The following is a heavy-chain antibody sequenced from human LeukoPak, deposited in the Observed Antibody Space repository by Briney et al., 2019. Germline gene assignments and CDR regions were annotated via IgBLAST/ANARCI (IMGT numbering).Heavy chain of an antibody. CDR2: INHSGST. Sequence: SETLSLTCAVYGGSFSGYYWSWIRQPPGKGLEWIGEINHSGSTNYNPSLKSRVTISVDTSKNQFSLKLSSVAAADTAVYYCARVTVRVTIFGVVPEGAFDIWGQGTMVTVSS. V-gene: IGHV4-34*01. CDR1: GGSFSGYY. CDR3: ARVTVRVTIFGVVPEGAFDI. D-gene: IGHD3-3*01. J-gene: IGHJ3*02.